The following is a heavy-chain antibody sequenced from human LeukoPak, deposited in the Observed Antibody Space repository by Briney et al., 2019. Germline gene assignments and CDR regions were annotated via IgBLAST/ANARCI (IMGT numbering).Heavy chain of an antibody. Sequence: GASVKVSCNASGYTFTSYGFSWVRQAPGQGLEWMGWISAYNGNTYFAQKFQDRVTLATDTSTSTGYMELRSLRSDDTAVYYCARRYRGGYSYGMDVWGQGTTVTVSS. V-gene: IGHV1-18*01. CDR1: GYTFTSYG. CDR3: ARRYRGGYSYGMDV. D-gene: IGHD3-16*02. J-gene: IGHJ6*02. CDR2: ISAYNGNT.